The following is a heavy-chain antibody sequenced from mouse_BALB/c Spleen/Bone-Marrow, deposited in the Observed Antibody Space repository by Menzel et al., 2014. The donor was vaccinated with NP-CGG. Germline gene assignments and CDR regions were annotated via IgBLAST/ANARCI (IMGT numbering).Heavy chain of an antibody. CDR2: ISSGGSYT. D-gene: IGHD2-4*01. CDR1: GFTFSSYA. J-gene: IGHJ4*01. V-gene: IGHV5-9-4*01. Sequence: EVMLVESGGGLVKPGGSLKLSCAASGFTFSSYAVSWVRQSPEKRLEWVAKISSGGSYTYYPDTVTGRFTISRDNAKNTLYLEMSSLRSEDTAMYYCAREGLRRRAAMDYWGQGTSVTVSS. CDR3: AREGLRRRAAMDY.